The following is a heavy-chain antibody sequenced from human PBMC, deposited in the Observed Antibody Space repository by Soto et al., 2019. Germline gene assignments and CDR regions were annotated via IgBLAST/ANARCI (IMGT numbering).Heavy chain of an antibody. Sequence: PGESLKISCTGSGYSFTSYWIGWVRQMPGKGLEWMGIIYPGDSDIRYSPSFQGQVTISADKSISTAYLQWSSLKASDTAIYYCATQQQLALFDYWGQGTLVTVSS. CDR2: IYPGDSDI. D-gene: IGHD6-13*01. V-gene: IGHV5-51*01. J-gene: IGHJ4*02. CDR1: GYSFTSYW. CDR3: ATQQQLALFDY.